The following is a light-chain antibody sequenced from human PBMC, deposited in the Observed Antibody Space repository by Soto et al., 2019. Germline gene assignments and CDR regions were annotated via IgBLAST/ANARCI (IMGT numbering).Light chain of an antibody. CDR2: EVS. CDR1: SSDVGSYNL. CDR3: CSYAGSSTSYVV. J-gene: IGLJ2*01. V-gene: IGLV2-23*02. Sequence: QSALTQPASVSGSPGQSITISCTGTSSDVGSYNLVSWYQQHPGKAPKLMIYEVSKRPSGVSNRFSGSKSGNTASLTISGLQAEDEADYYCCSYAGSSTSYVVFGGGTNLTVL.